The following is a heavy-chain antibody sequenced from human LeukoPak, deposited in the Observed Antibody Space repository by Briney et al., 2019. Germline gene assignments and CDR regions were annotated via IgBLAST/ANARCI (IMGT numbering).Heavy chain of an antibody. CDR3: AREQYYYDSSGYDY. J-gene: IGHJ4*02. D-gene: IGHD3-22*01. CDR2: ISWNSVSI. Sequence: GGSLRLSCAASGFTLDDYVMHWVRQAPGKGLEWVSGISWNSVSIGYADSVKGRFTISRDNAKNSLYLQMNSLRAEDTAVYYCAREQYYYDSSGYDYWGQGTLVTVSS. CDR1: GFTLDDYV. V-gene: IGHV3-9*01.